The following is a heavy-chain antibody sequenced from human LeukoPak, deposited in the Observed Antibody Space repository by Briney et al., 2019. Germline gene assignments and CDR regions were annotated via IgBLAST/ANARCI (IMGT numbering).Heavy chain of an antibody. CDR2: IYTSGST. D-gene: IGHD5-18*01. CDR1: GGSISSGSYY. Sequence: PSQTLSLTCTVSGGSISSGSYYWSWIRQPAGKGLEWIGRIYTSGSTNYNPSLKSRVTISVDTSKNQFSLKLSSVTAADTAVYYCARDQYSLFDYWGQGTLVTFSS. V-gene: IGHV4-61*02. J-gene: IGHJ4*02. CDR3: ARDQYSLFDY.